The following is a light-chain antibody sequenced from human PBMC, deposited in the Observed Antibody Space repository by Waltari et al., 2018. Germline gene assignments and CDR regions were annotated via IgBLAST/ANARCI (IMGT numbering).Light chain of an antibody. CDR3: SSYTTSNAPGV. CDR2: EVS. V-gene: IGLV2-14*01. CDR1: DSDVGAYNF. J-gene: IGLJ1*01. Sequence: QSALTQPASVPGSPGQSITISCTGTDSDVGAYNFVSWYRQHPGKAPHLIIYEVSERPPGISDRFSGSKSDNTASLTSSGLQADDEAVYYCSSYTTSNAPGVFGTGTKVTVL.